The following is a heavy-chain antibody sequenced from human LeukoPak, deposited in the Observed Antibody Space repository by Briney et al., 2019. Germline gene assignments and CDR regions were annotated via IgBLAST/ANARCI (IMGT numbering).Heavy chain of an antibody. D-gene: IGHD5-12*01. V-gene: IGHV3-23*01. CDR1: GFTFSSYA. J-gene: IGHJ6*02. CDR2: ISGSGGST. CDR3: AKILRGYSGYVYYYGMDV. Sequence: PGRSLRLSCAASGFTFSSYAMSWVRQAPGKGLEWVSAISGSGGSTYYADSVKGRFTISRDNSKNTLYLQMNSLRAEDTAVYYCAKILRGYSGYVYYYGMDVWGQGTTVTVSS.